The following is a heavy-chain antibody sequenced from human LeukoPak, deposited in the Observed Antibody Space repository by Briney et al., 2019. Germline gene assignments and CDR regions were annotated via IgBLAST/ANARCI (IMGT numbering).Heavy chain of an antibody. Sequence: GGSLRLSCAASGFTFSSHGMHWVRQAPGKGLEWVSGIWYDGRNSYYADPVKGRFTISRDNSNNTLYLQMNSLRAEDTAVYYCARDVHGSGKNWFAPWGQGTLVIVSS. D-gene: IGHD3-10*01. CDR1: GFTFSSHG. CDR2: IWYDGRNS. V-gene: IGHV3-33*01. CDR3: ARDVHGSGKNWFAP. J-gene: IGHJ5*02.